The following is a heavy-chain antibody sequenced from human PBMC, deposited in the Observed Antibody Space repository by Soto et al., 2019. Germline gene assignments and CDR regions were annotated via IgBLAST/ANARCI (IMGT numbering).Heavy chain of an antibody. D-gene: IGHD2-8*01. V-gene: IGHV3-23*01. J-gene: IGHJ4*02. Sequence: PGGSLRLSCAASRFSFSDYAMSWVRQAPGKGLEWVSAISGSGGSTYSAGSVEGRFTISRDNSKNTLYLQMNSLRAEDTAVYYCAKDRGGVLAPSYFDYWGQGTLVTVSS. CDR2: ISGSGGST. CDR1: RFSFSDYA. CDR3: AKDRGGVLAPSYFDY.